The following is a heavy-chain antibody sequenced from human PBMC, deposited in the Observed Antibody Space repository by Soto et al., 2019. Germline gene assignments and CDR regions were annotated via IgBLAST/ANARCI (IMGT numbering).Heavy chain of an antibody. D-gene: IGHD2-15*01. CDR3: AREGGHFDF. CDR2: INPIFGTP. J-gene: IGHJ4*02. V-gene: IGHV1-69*06. CDR1: GGTFSSYA. Sequence: QVQLVQSGAEVQRPGSSVKVSCKASGGTFSSYAISWVRQSPGQGLEWMGGINPIFGTPHYAHKYQGRVTVTTDTFTNQAYMEFPRLTADDTAVYFCAREGGHFDFWGQGTLVPVSS.